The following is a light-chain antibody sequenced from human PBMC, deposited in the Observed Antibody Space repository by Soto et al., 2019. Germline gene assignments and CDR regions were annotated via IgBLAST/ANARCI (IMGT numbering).Light chain of an antibody. V-gene: IGKV3-15*01. CDR3: QQYSNWPPRLT. CDR1: QSVSSN. CDR2: GAS. Sequence: EIVTTQSPATLSVSPGDRATLSCLASQSVSSNLAWYQQKPGQAPRLLIYGASTRATGIPARFSGSGSGTEFTRTISSLQSEDFAVYYWQQYSNWPPRLTVGGGTKVEIK. J-gene: IGKJ4*01.